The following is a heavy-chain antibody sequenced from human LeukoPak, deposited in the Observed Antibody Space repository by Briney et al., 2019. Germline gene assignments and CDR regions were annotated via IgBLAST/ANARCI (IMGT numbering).Heavy chain of an antibody. CDR1: GFIFSGFE. Sequence: GGSLRLSCAASGFIFSGFEMIWVRQPPGKGLEWVSYISATGRDISYADSVKGRFTISRDNVRNSLLLQMNALRAEDTALYYCARDGGPVTLHYALDSWGQGTVVTVSS. V-gene: IGHV3-48*03. CDR3: ARDGGPVTLHYALDS. CDR2: ISATGRDI. J-gene: IGHJ3*01. D-gene: IGHD2-15*01.